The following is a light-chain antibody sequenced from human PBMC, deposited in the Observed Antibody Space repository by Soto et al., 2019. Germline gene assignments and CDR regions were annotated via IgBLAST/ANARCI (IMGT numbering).Light chain of an antibody. CDR3: QQRGNWPIT. CDR2: DAS. J-gene: IGKJ5*01. CDR1: QTVSTH. Sequence: EIVLTQSPATLSLSPGERATLSCRASQTVSTHLAWYQQKRDQAPRLLIYDASKRATGIPARFSGSGSGTDFSLTISRLEPEDFAVYYCQQRGNWPITFGQGTRLEIK. V-gene: IGKV3-11*01.